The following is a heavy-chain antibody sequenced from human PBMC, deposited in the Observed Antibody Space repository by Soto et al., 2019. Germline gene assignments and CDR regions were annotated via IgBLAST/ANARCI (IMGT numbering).Heavy chain of an antibody. V-gene: IGHV1-2*02. D-gene: IGHD3-10*01. CDR2: INPNSGDT. CDR1: GSTFTGYH. CDR3: ARAGSGNYYKISDY. Sequence: QVQLVQSGAEVKKPGASVKVSCKPSGSTFTGYHIHWVRQAPGQGLEWMGWINPNSGDTNYAQKFQGRVTMTRDTSISTAYMELSRLRSDDTAVYYCARAGSGNYYKISDYWGQGTLVTVSS. J-gene: IGHJ4*02.